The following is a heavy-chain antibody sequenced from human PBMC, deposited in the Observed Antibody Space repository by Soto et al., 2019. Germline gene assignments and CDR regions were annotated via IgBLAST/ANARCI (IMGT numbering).Heavy chain of an antibody. V-gene: IGHV3-21*01. CDR3: ARKWDSSPYYYYMDV. CDR1: GFTFSSYS. CDR2: ISSSSSYI. D-gene: IGHD6-13*01. J-gene: IGHJ6*03. Sequence: EVQLVESGGGLGKPGGSLRLACAASGFTFSSYSMNWVRQAPGKGLDWVSSISSSSSYIYYADSVKGRFTISRDNAKNSLYLQMNSLRAEDTAVYYCARKWDSSPYYYYMDVWGKGTTVTVSS.